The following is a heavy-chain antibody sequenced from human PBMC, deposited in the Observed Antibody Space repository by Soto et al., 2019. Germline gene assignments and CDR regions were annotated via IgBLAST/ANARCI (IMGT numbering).Heavy chain of an antibody. CDR2: IIPIFGTA. D-gene: IGHD6-19*01. J-gene: IGHJ4*02. CDR3: ARAIRIAVAGKPWPHFDY. Sequence: ASVKVSCKASGGTFSSYAISWVRQAPGQGLEWMGGIIPIFGTANYARKFQGRVTITADESTSTAYMELSSLRSEDTAVYYCARAIRIAVAGKPWPHFDYWGQGTLVTVSS. CDR1: GGTFSSYA. V-gene: IGHV1-69*13.